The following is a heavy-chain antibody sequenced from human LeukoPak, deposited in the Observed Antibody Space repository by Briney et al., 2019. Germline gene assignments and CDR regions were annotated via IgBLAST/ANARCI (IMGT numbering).Heavy chain of an antibody. V-gene: IGHV3-74*01. D-gene: IGHD5-18*01. CDR3: ARGADVVPWIQLWLVGDAFDI. Sequence: GGSLRLSCAASGFTFSSYWMHWVRQAPGKGLVWVSRINSDGSSTRYADSVKGRFTISRDNAKNTLYLQMNSLRAEDTAVYYCARGADVVPWIQLWLVGDAFDIWGQGTMVTVSS. J-gene: IGHJ3*02. CDR1: GFTFSSYW. CDR2: INSDGSST.